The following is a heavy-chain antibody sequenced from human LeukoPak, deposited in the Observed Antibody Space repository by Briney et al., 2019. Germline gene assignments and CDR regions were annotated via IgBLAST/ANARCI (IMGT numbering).Heavy chain of an antibody. J-gene: IGHJ4*02. Sequence: PSETLSLTCTVSGGSISSDNYYWSWIRQPAGKVLEWIGRIYTSGSTSYNSSLKSRLAISVVRANTESSLKLSSVTAADTAVYYCARFSPARAFDYWGQGTLVTVSS. CDR3: ARFSPARAFDY. CDR1: GGSISSDNYY. V-gene: IGHV4-61*02. D-gene: IGHD2/OR15-2a*01. CDR2: IYTSGST.